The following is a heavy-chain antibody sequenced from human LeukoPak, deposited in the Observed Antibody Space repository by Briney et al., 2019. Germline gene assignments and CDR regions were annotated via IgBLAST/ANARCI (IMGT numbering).Heavy chain of an antibody. CDR1: GGTFSSYA. CDR2: IIPIFGTA. D-gene: IGHD3-3*01. Sequence: SVKVSCKASGGTFSSYAISWMRQAPGQGLEWMGGIIPIFGTANYAQKFQGRVTITTDESTSTAYMELSSLRSEDTAVYYCASWFWSGYQGAFDIWGQGTMVTVSS. V-gene: IGHV1-69*05. CDR3: ASWFWSGYQGAFDI. J-gene: IGHJ3*02.